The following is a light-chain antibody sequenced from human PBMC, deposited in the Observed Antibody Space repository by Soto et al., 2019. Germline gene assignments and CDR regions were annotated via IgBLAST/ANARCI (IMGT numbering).Light chain of an antibody. Sequence: QSFLTQPASVSGSAGQSITLSCTGTSSDVGGYNYVSWYQQHPGKAPKLMIYEVSNRPSGISHRFSGSKSGNTASLTISGLRAEDEADYYCSSYTRQYTPSYVFGTGTKVTVL. J-gene: IGLJ1*01. V-gene: IGLV2-14*01. CDR3: SSYTRQYTPSYV. CDR2: EVS. CDR1: SSDVGGYNY.